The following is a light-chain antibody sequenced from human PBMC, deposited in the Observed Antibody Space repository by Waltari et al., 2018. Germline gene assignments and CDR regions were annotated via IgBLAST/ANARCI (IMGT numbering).Light chain of an antibody. CDR1: NNDLGSYNL. CDR2: EFN. J-gene: IGLJ2*01. V-gene: IGLV2-23*02. CDR3: CSYAGTPRVV. Sequence: QSALTQPASVSGSPGQAITIPCTGTNNDLGSYNLVSWYQQHPGKPPKVIIFEFNKRPSGVSNRFSGSKSGNTASLTVSGLHPEDEADYYCCSYAGTPRVVFGGGTKLTVL.